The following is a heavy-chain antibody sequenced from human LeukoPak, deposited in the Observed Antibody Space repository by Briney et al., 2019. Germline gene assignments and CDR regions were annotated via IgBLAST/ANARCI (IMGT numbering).Heavy chain of an antibody. CDR1: GYTFTSYG. CDR3: ASPLRYSSGPADAFDI. Sequence: VKVSCKASGYTFTSYGISWVRQAPGQGLEWMGWISAYNGNTNYAQKLQGRVTMTTDTSTSTAYMELRSLRSDDTAVYYCASPLRYSSGPADAFDIWGQGTMVTVSS. J-gene: IGHJ3*02. D-gene: IGHD6-19*01. CDR2: ISAYNGNT. V-gene: IGHV1-18*01.